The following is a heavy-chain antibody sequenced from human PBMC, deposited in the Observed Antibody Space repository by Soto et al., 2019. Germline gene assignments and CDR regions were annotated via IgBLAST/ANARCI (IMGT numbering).Heavy chain of an antibody. V-gene: IGHV4-34*01. Sequence: ASETLSLTCAVYGGSFSGYYWSWIRQPPGKGLEWIGEINHSGSTNYNPSLKSRVTISVDTSKNQFSLKLSSVTAADTAVYYCARIGTSVGTKYFDYWGQGTLVTVSS. J-gene: IGHJ4*02. CDR3: ARIGTSVGTKYFDY. CDR2: INHSGST. CDR1: GGSFSGYY. D-gene: IGHD2-2*01.